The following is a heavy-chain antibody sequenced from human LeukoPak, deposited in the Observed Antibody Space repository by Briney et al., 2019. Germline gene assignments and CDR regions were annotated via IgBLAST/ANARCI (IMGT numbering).Heavy chain of an antibody. D-gene: IGHD1-26*01. CDR2: INWNGGST. V-gene: IGHV3-20*04. CDR3: ARAGGAYYYYMDV. CDR1: GFTFDDYG. Sequence: GGSLRLSCAASGFTFDDYGRSWVRQAAGKGLEWVSGINWNGGSTGYAHSAKGRSTISRDNAKNSLHLHMNSLRAEDTALYYCARAGGAYYYYMDVWGKGATVTVSS. J-gene: IGHJ6*03.